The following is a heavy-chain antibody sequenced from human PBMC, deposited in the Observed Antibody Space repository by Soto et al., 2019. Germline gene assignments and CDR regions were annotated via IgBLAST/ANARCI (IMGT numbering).Heavy chain of an antibody. CDR2: IVVGSGNT. CDR3: AAYALHFYDSSGYYLAYYGMDV. J-gene: IGHJ6*02. V-gene: IGHV1-58*01. CDR1: GFTFTSSA. D-gene: IGHD3-22*01. Sequence: SVKVSCKASGFTFTSSAVQWVRQARGQRLEWIGWIVVGSGNTNYAQKFQERDTITRDMSTSTAYMELSSLRSEDLAVYYCAAYALHFYDSSGYYLAYYGMDVWGQGTTVTVSS.